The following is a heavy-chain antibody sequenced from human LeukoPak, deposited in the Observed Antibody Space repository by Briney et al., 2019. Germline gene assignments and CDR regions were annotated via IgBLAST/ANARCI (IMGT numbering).Heavy chain of an antibody. Sequence: SETLSLTCAVYGGSFSGYYWSWIRQPPGKGLEWIGEINHSGSTNYNPSLKSRVTISVDTSKNQFSLKLSSVTAADTAVYYCARVLATAMVTRICYFDYWGQGTLVTVSS. CDR3: ARVLATAMVTRICYFDY. CDR2: INHSGST. J-gene: IGHJ4*02. V-gene: IGHV4-34*01. CDR1: GGSFSGYY. D-gene: IGHD5-18*01.